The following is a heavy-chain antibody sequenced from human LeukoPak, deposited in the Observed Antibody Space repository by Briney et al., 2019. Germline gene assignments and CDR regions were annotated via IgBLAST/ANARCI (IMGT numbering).Heavy chain of an antibody. J-gene: IGHJ4*02. CDR2: IYSGGRT. CDR3: ARYYYDSSGHPYYFDY. Sequence: GGSLRLSCAASGFIVSSNYMSWVRQAPGKGLEWVSVIYSGGRTYYADSVKGRFTISRDNSKNTVYLQMNSLRAEDTAVYYCARYYYDSSGHPYYFDYWGQGTLVTVSS. V-gene: IGHV3-53*01. CDR1: GFIVSSNY. D-gene: IGHD3-22*01.